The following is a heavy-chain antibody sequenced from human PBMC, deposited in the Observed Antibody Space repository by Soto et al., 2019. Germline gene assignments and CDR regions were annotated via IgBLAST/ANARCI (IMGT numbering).Heavy chain of an antibody. CDR2: MNPNSANT. Sequence: QVQLVQSGAEVKKPGASVKVSCKASGYTFTSYDINWVRQATGQGLEWMGWMNPNSANTGNAQKFQGRVTMTRNTSKSTAYMKPSRLSSEDAAGYYCAREGGRGMDVWGPGTRVTVSS. J-gene: IGHJ6*02. V-gene: IGHV1-8*01. CDR1: GYTFTSYD. D-gene: IGHD3-16*01. CDR3: AREGGRGMDV.